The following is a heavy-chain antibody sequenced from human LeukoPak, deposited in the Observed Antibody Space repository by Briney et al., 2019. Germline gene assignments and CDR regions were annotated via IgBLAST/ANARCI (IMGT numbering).Heavy chain of an antibody. D-gene: IGHD4-17*01. Sequence: SETLSLTCTVSGGSVSSGSYYWSWIRQPPGKGLEWIGYIYYSGSTNYNPSLKSRVTISEDTSKNQFSLKLSSVTAADTAVYYRARTLGYGDFDYWGQGTLVTVSS. V-gene: IGHV4-61*01. CDR1: GGSVSSGSYY. J-gene: IGHJ4*02. CDR3: ARTLGYGDFDY. CDR2: IYYSGST.